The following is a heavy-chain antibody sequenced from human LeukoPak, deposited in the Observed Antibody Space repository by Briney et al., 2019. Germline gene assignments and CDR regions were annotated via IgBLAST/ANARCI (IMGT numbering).Heavy chain of an antibody. D-gene: IGHD3-22*01. CDR1: VGSFSVYY. CDR3: ASAPRSSRYYRKLDY. CDR2: INHSGST. Sequence: PSETLSLTCAIYVGSFSVYYWSWIRQPPGKGLEWIGEINHSGSTNYNPSLKSRVTISVDTSKNQFSLKLSSVTAADTAVYYCASAPRSSRYYRKLDYWGQGTLLTVSS. V-gene: IGHV4-34*01. J-gene: IGHJ4*02.